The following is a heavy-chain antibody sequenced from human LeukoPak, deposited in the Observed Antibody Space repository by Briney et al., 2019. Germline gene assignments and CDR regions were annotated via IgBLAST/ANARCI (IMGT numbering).Heavy chain of an antibody. Sequence: GGSLRLSCAASGFPFSSHRMNWVRQAPGKGLEWVSSISSSSSYIYYADSVKGRFTISRDNAKSSLYLKIKNLRAEDRAVYYCARRNYVDYWGQGTLVTVSS. J-gene: IGHJ4*02. CDR2: ISSSSSYI. CDR1: GFPFSSHR. CDR3: ARRNYVDY. D-gene: IGHD2/OR15-2a*01. V-gene: IGHV3-21*01.